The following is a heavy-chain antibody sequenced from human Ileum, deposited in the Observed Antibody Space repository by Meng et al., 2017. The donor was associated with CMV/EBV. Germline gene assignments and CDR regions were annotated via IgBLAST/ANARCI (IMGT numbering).Heavy chain of an antibody. CDR1: GGYISSSSYY. CDR2: IYYSGST. Sequence: LQLPEAGPGLVEPSETLSPTCRVSGGYISSSSYYWGWIRQPPGKGLEWIGSIYYSGSTYYNPSLKSRVTISVDTSKNQFSLKLSSVTAADTAVYYCARVGAMVRGPHFDYWGQGTLVTVSS. V-gene: IGHV4-39*07. D-gene: IGHD3-10*01. J-gene: IGHJ4*02. CDR3: ARVGAMVRGPHFDY.